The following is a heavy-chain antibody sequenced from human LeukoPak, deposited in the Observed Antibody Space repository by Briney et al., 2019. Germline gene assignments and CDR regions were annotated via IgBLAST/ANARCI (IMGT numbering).Heavy chain of an antibody. CDR1: GYTLTELS. CDR2: ISAYNGNT. D-gene: IGHD2-15*01. J-gene: IGHJ5*02. Sequence: ASVKVSCKVSGYTLTELSMHWVRQAPGQGLEWMGWISAYNGNTNYAQKLQGRVTMTTDTSTSTAYMELRSLRSDDTAVYYCARVLGCSGGSCYPNWFDPWGQGTLVTVSS. CDR3: ARVLGCSGGSCYPNWFDP. V-gene: IGHV1-18*01.